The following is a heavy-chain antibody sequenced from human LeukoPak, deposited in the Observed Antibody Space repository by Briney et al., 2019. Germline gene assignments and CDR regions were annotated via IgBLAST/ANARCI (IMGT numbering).Heavy chain of an antibody. CDR1: GYTFTSYD. J-gene: IGHJ4*02. CDR2: INPSGGST. D-gene: IGHD3-10*01. CDR3: ASSPYGSGQYRTYYFDY. V-gene: IGHV1-46*01. Sequence: ASVKVSCKASGYTFTSYDINWVRQVPGQGLEWMGTINPSGGSTSYAQKFQGRVTMTRDTSTSTVYMELSSLRSEDTAVYYCASSPYGSGQYRTYYFDYWGQGTLVTVPS.